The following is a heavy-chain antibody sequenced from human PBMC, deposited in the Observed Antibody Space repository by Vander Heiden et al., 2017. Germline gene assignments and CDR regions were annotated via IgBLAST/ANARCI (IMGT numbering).Heavy chain of an antibody. CDR1: GFTFSSYA. J-gene: IGHJ4*02. V-gene: IGHV3-23*01. D-gene: IGHD4-17*01. Sequence: EVQLLGSGGGLVQPGGSLRISCAASGFTFSSYAMTWVRQAPGKGLEWVSTISAGGTYYADSVKGRFTISRDNSKNTVSLRVNGLRAEDTAIYYCAKGLTTLDYWGQGALVTVSS. CDR2: ISAGGT. CDR3: AKGLTTLDY.